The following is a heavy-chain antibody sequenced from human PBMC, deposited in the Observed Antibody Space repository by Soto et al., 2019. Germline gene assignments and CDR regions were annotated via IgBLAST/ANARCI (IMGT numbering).Heavy chain of an antibody. V-gene: IGHV4-34*01. J-gene: IGHJ2*01. CDR1: GGSFSDYY. D-gene: IGHD1-1*01. CDR3: VREVPSRYFDL. CDR2: INHSGST. Sequence: QVRLQQWGAGLLKPSETLSLTCAVYGGSFSDYYWTWIRQPPGKGLEWIGEINHSGSTNYNPSLKRRLTISVDTSKNQFSLKVRSVTAADTAVYHCVREVPSRYFDLWGRGTPVTVSS.